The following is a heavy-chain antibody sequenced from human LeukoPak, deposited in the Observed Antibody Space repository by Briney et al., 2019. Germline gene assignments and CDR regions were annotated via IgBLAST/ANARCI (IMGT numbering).Heavy chain of an antibody. Sequence: SETLSLTCTISGGSISSYYWSWIRQPPGEGLEWIGYIHNSGSTNYNPSLKSRVTVSADTSKNQFSLKLSSVTAADTAIYYCARVSGYSSGWYSFDYWGQGTLVTVSP. D-gene: IGHD6-19*01. J-gene: IGHJ4*02. V-gene: IGHV4-59*01. CDR1: GGSISSYY. CDR3: ARVSGYSSGWYSFDY. CDR2: IHNSGST.